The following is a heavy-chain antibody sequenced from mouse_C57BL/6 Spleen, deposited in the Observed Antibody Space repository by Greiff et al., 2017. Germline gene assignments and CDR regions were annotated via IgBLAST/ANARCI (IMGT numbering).Heavy chain of an antibody. V-gene: IGHV1-80*01. J-gene: IGHJ4*01. CDR3: ARSLTGSYYAMDY. CDR1: GYAFSSYW. D-gene: IGHD4-1*01. CDR2: IYPGDGDT. Sequence: LVESGAELVKPGASVKISCKASGYAFSSYWMNWVKQRPGKGLEWIGQIYPGDGDTNYNGKFKGKATLTADKSSSTAYMQLSSLTSEDSAVYFCARSLTGSYYAMDYWGQGTSVTVSS.